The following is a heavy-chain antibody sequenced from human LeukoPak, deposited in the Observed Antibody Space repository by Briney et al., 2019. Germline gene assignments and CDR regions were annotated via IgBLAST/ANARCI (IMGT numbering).Heavy chain of an antibody. Sequence: SVKVSCKTFGGTFRSHIFSWVRQAPGQGLEWMGKITPIIDSAKYSQKFRDRLTITGDSSTGTAYMELSSLTPEDTALYYCTRVILRGSQYNWFDPWGQGTLVIVSS. V-gene: IGHV1-69*08. CDR3: TRVILRGSQYNWFDP. CDR2: ITPIIDSA. J-gene: IGHJ5*02. CDR1: GGTFRSHI. D-gene: IGHD1-26*01.